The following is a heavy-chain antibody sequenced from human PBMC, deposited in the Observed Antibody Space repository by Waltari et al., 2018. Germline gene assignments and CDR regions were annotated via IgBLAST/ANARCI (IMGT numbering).Heavy chain of an antibody. V-gene: IGHV1-69*04. J-gene: IGHJ4*02. D-gene: IGHD3-22*01. CDR1: GGTFSSYA. CDR2: IIPILGIA. CDR3: ARDTNSYYYDRAFDY. Sequence: QVQLVQSGAEVKKPGSSVKVSCKASGGTFSSYAISWVRQAPGQGLEWMGGIIPILGIANYAQKFQGRVTITADESTSTAYMELSSLRSEDTAVYYCARDTNSYYYDRAFDYWGQGTLVTVSS.